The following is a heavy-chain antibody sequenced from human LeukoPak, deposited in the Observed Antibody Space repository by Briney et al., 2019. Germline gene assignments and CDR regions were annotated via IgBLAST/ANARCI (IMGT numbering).Heavy chain of an antibody. CDR2: IWYDGSNK. Sequence: GGSLRLSCAASGFTFSSYGMHWVRQAPGNGLEWVAVIWYDGSNKYYADSVKGRFTISGDNSKNTLYLQMNSLRAEDTAVYYCARGPHYYDSSGYYYFDYWGQGTLVTVSS. CDR3: ARGPHYYDSSGYYYFDY. V-gene: IGHV3-33*01. D-gene: IGHD3-22*01. CDR1: GFTFSSYG. J-gene: IGHJ4*02.